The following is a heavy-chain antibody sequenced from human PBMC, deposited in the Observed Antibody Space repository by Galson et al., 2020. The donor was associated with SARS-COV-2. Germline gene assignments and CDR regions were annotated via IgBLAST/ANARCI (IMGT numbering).Heavy chain of an antibody. CDR1: GYTFTSYG. J-gene: IGHJ3*02. CDR3: ARLLTHSSGCYYAFDI. CDR2: ISAYTGNT. D-gene: IGHD6-19*01. Sequence: ASVKVSCKASGYTFTSYGISWVRQAPGQGLEWMGWISAYTGNTNYAQKLQGRVTMTTDTSTSTAYMELRSLRSDDTAVYYCARLLTHSSGCYYAFDIWSQGTMVTVSS. V-gene: IGHV1-18*01.